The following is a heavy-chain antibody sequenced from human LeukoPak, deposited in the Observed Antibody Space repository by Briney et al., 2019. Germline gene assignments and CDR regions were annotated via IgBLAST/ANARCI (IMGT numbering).Heavy chain of an antibody. Sequence: ASVKVSCKASGYTFTCYYLHWVRQAPGQGLEWMGWINPNSGGTNYVQKFQGRVTMTRDTSISTAYMDLSRLRSDDTAVYYCARSAYSSSSHIYYWGQGTLVTVSS. D-gene: IGHD6-6*01. CDR2: INPNSGGT. J-gene: IGHJ4*02. CDR3: ARSAYSSSSHIYY. V-gene: IGHV1-2*02. CDR1: GYTFTCYY.